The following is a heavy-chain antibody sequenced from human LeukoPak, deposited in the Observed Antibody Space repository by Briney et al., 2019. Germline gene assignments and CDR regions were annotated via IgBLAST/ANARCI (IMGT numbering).Heavy chain of an antibody. J-gene: IGHJ4*02. CDR3: ARGGGGPTDS. Sequence: GGSLRLSCVASGFTFRDYYMSWIRQAPGKGLEWVSYMTGSSSTIYYADSVKGRFTISRDNAKSSLYLQMNSPRAEDTALYYCARGGGGPTDSWGQGTLVTVSS. D-gene: IGHD3-16*01. CDR2: MTGSSSTI. CDR1: GFTFRDYY. V-gene: IGHV3-11*04.